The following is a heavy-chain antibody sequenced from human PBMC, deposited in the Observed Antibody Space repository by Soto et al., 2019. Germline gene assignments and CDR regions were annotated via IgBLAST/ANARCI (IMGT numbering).Heavy chain of an antibody. J-gene: IGHJ4*02. D-gene: IGHD3-22*01. CDR2: IIPLFGTT. CDR1: GGTFSNYA. CDR3: ATSPYSYDTSGYLDY. Sequence: QVQLVQSGAEVKKPGSSVKVSCRASGGTFSNYAINWVRQAPGQGLEWMAGIIPLFGTTNYAQKFQGRVTITADESTSTAYMELSSLRCEDTAVFYCATSPYSYDTSGYLDYWGQGSLVTVSS. V-gene: IGHV1-69*12.